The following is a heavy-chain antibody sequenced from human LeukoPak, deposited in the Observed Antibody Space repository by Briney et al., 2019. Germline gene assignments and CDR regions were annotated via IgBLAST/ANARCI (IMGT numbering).Heavy chain of an antibody. D-gene: IGHD3-22*01. Sequence: GESLKISCKGSGYRFTSYWIGWVRQMPGKGLEWMGIIYPGDSDTRYSPSLQGQVTISADKSISTAYLQWSSLKASDTAMYYCARRRYYDSSGHDAFDIWGQGTMVTVSS. CDR3: ARRRYYDSSGHDAFDI. CDR1: GYRFTSYW. CDR2: IYPGDSDT. J-gene: IGHJ3*02. V-gene: IGHV5-51*01.